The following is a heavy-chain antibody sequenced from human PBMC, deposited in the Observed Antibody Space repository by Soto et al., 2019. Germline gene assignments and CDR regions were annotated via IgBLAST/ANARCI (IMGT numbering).Heavy chain of an antibody. J-gene: IGHJ4*02. CDR3: ARDRVGLGYCSGGSCYDLATY. V-gene: IGHV1-18*01. CDR1: GYTFTSYG. D-gene: IGHD2-15*01. CDR2: ISAYNGNT. Sequence: GASVKVSCKASGYTFTSYGISWVRQAPGQGLEWMGWISAYNGNTNYAQKLQGRVTMTTDTSTSTAYMELRSLRYDDTAVYYCARDRVGLGYCSGGSCYDLATYWGQGTLVTVSS.